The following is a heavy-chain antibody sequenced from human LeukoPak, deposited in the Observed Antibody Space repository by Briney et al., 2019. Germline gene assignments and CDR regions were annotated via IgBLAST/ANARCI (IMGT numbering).Heavy chain of an antibody. D-gene: IGHD6-13*01. Sequence: SVTVSCKASGGTFSSYAISWVRQAPGQGLEWMGGIIPIFGTANYAQKFQGRVTITADESTSTAYMELSSLRPEDTAVYYCARGSIAAAGEDVDYWGQGTLVTVSS. CDR3: ARGSIAAAGEDVDY. V-gene: IGHV1-69*13. J-gene: IGHJ4*02. CDR2: IIPIFGTA. CDR1: GGTFSSYA.